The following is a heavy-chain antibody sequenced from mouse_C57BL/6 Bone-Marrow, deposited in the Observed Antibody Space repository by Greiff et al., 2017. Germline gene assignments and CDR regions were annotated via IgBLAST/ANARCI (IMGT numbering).Heavy chain of an antibody. CDR3: ARVYYYVSPWFAY. V-gene: IGHV1-64*01. CDR1: GYTFTSYW. D-gene: IGHD1-1*01. CDR2: IHPNSGST. J-gene: IGHJ3*01. Sequence: QVQLQQPGAELVKPGASVKLSCKASGYTFTSYWMHWVKQRPGQGLEWIGMIHPNSGSTNYNEKFKGKATLTVDKSYRTAYMQLSSLTSEDSAVYYCARVYYYVSPWFAYWGQGTLVTVSS.